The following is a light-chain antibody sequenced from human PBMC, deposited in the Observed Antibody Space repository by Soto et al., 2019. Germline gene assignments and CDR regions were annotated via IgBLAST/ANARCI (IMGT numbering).Light chain of an antibody. CDR3: QSYDSSHWV. J-gene: IGLJ3*02. V-gene: IGLV1-40*01. Sequence: QSVLTQPPSVSGAPGQRVTISCTGSSSNIVAIFDVRWYQQLPGTAPKLLIYGNSNRPSGVPDRFSGSKSGTSASLAITGLQAEDEADYYCQSYDSSHWVFGGGTQLTVL. CDR2: GNS. CDR1: SSNIVAIFD.